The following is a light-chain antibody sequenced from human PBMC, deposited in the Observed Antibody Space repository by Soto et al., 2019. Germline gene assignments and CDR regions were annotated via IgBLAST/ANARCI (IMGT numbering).Light chain of an antibody. CDR2: DAS. Sequence: DIQMTQSPSSLSASAGDRVTITCQASQGIRNYLNWYQQKPGQAPKLLIYDASNLGTGVPSRFSGSGSGTDFSFTISSLQPEDIGTYYCQQYDKLPITFGQGTRLEIK. V-gene: IGKV1-33*01. J-gene: IGKJ5*01. CDR3: QQYDKLPIT. CDR1: QGIRNY.